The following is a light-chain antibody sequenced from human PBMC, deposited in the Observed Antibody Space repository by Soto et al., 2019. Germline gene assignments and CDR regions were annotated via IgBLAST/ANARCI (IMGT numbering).Light chain of an antibody. CDR1: QSVRSSY. J-gene: IGKJ4*01. V-gene: IGKV3-20*01. Sequence: EIVLTQSPDTLSLSPGESATLSCRASQSVRSSYLAWYQQTPGQTPRLLIYAASSRATGIPDRFSGSGSGTDFTLTISRLEPEDFAVYYCQQHGISPLTFGGGTKVDIK. CDR2: AAS. CDR3: QQHGISPLT.